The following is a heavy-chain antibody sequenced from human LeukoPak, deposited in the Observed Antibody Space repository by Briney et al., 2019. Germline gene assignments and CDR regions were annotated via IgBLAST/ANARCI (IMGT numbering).Heavy chain of an antibody. Sequence: GGSLRLSCAASGFSVDGNYMTWVRQAPGKGLEWVSVIFSGDSIYYADSVKGRFTISRDNSKNTLYLQMNSLRAEDTAVYYCARAVAGPAGEYYFDYWGQGTLVTVSS. V-gene: IGHV3-66*01. CDR1: GFSVDGNY. J-gene: IGHJ4*02. D-gene: IGHD6-19*01. CDR2: IFSGDSI. CDR3: ARAVAGPAGEYYFDY.